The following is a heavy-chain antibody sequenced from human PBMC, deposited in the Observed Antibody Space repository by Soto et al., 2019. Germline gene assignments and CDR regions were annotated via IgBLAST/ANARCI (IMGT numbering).Heavy chain of an antibody. CDR2: ISGGGGST. Sequence: EVQLLESGGGLVQPGGSLRLSCAASGFTFSSYAMSWVRQAPGKGLEWVSAISGGGGSTYYADSVKGRFTISRDNSKNTLYLQMNSLRAEDTAVYYCAKDPGGSYGYYYGMDVWGQGTTVTVSS. J-gene: IGHJ6*02. CDR3: AKDPGGSYGYYYGMDV. V-gene: IGHV3-23*01. CDR1: GFTFSSYA. D-gene: IGHD5-18*01.